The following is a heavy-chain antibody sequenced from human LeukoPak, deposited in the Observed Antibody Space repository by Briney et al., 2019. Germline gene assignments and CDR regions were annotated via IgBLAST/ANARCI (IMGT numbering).Heavy chain of an antibody. CDR3: VRGPYCSGGSCYGHFDY. CDR2: IGTAGDT. CDR1: GFTFSSYA. Sequence: GGSLRLSCAASGFTFSSYAMSWVRQAPGKGLEWVSAIGTAGDTYYPGSVKGRFTISRENAKNSLYLQMNSLRVGDTAVYYCVRGPYCSGGSCYGHFDYWGQGTLVTASS. J-gene: IGHJ4*02. V-gene: IGHV3-13*01. D-gene: IGHD2-15*01.